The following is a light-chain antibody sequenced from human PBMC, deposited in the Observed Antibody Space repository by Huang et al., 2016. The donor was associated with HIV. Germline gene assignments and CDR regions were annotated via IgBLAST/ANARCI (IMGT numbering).Light chain of an antibody. CDR3: MQALQTPLT. J-gene: IGKJ4*01. CDR2: LGS. CDR1: QSLLHNNGYNY. V-gene: IGKV2-28*01. Sequence: DIEMTQSPLSLPVTPGESASISCRSSQSLLHNNGYNYVDWYLQKPGQSPQLLIFLGSNRASGVPDRFSGSGSGTDFTLKISRVEAEDVGIYYCMQALQTPLTFGGGTKVDIK.